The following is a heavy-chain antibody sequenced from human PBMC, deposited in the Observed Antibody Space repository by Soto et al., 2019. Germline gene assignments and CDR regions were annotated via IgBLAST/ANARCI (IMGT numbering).Heavy chain of an antibody. Sequence: GGSLRLSCAASGFTFSSYAMSWVRQAPGKGLEWVSAISGSGGSTYYAHSVKGRLTISRDNSKNTLYLEMNSLRAEDTAVYYCAKQKGDSSGWSFIDYWGQGTLVTVSS. J-gene: IGHJ4*02. D-gene: IGHD6-19*01. CDR3: AKQKGDSSGWSFIDY. CDR1: GFTFSSYA. CDR2: ISGSGGST. V-gene: IGHV3-23*01.